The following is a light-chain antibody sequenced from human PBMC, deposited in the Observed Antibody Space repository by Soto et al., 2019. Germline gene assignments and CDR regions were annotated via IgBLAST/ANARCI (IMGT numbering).Light chain of an antibody. J-gene: IGKJ1*01. CDR2: SAS. CDR1: QHVDRY. CDR3: QQSSNTPWT. V-gene: IGKV1-39*01. Sequence: DIQMTQSPSSLSASVGDSVTITCRTSQHVDRYLSWYQQIPGRAPKLLIYSASSLVSGVPPRFRASASGTEFTLSISSLQREDFATYFCQQSSNTPWTFGQGTKVDIK.